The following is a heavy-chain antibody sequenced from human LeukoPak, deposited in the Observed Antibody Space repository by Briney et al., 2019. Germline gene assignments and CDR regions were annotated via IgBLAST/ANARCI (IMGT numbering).Heavy chain of an antibody. Sequence: AVKGRFTTTTDNTSNTLYLQMHSLRAEDTAVYYCAKDRDFWSGYRYYFDYWGQGTLVTVST. J-gene: IGHJ4*02. CDR3: AKDRDFWSGYRYYFDY. V-gene: IGHV3-30*02. D-gene: IGHD3-3*01.